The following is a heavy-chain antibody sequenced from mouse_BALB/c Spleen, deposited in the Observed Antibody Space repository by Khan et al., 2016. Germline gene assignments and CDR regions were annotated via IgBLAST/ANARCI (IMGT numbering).Heavy chain of an antibody. V-gene: IGHV1-18*01. J-gene: IGHJ2*01. CDR3: ARDDYVT. CDR1: GYSFTASY. Sequence: VQLKESDPDLVKPGASVKISCKASGYSFTASYMYWVKQSHGKSLEWIGRINPNNGATTFNQKFKGKAILTVDTSSTTAYMELRSLASEDSAVYYCARDDYVTWGRGTTLTVSS. D-gene: IGHD2-4*01. CDR2: INPNNGAT.